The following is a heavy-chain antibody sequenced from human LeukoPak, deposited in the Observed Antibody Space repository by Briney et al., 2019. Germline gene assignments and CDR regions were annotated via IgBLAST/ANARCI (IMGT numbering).Heavy chain of an antibody. CDR3: ARRGSTVTALGS. CDR1: GGSISSRSDY. Sequence: PSETLSLTCTVSGGSISSRSDYWGWIRQPPGKGLEWIGSIYYRGSTYYNPSLKSRVTISVDTSKNQFSLKPNSVAAADTAVYYCARRGSTVTALGSWGQGTLVTVSS. D-gene: IGHD4-11*01. CDR2: IYYRGST. V-gene: IGHV4-39*01. J-gene: IGHJ5*02.